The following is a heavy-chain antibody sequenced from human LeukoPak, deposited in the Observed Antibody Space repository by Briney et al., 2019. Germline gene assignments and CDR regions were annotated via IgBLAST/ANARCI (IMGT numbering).Heavy chain of an antibody. Sequence: SETLSLTCAVYGGSFSGYYWSWTRQPPGKGLEWIGEINHSGSTNYNPSLKSRVTISVDTSKNQFSLKLSSVTAADTAVYYCASGRYDLRRYYYYGMDVWGQGTTVTVSS. V-gene: IGHV4-34*01. CDR2: INHSGST. CDR3: ASGRYDLRRYYYYGMDV. J-gene: IGHJ6*02. CDR1: GGSFSGYY. D-gene: IGHD3-3*01.